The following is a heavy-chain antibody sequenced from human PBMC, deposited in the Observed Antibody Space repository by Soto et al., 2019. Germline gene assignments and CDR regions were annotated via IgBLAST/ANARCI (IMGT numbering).Heavy chain of an antibody. D-gene: IGHD2-8*01. CDR2: IWKDGSKK. V-gene: IGHV3-33*01. CDR1: GFTFSSYC. CDR3: AGGYCNNDCRSFGY. J-gene: IGHJ4*02. Sequence: QVRLVESGGGVVQPGRSLRLSCAASGFTFSSYCMHWVRQAPGKGLEWVAGIWKDGSKKNYADSVKGRFTISSDNSKNTLYLQMNSLRGEDTAVYYCAGGYCNNDCRSFGYWGQGTLVTVSS.